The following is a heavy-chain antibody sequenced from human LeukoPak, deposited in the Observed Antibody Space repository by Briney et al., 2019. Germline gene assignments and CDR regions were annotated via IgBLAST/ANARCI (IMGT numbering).Heavy chain of an antibody. J-gene: IGHJ4*02. CDR3: ARTTTPHYYGSGSYALGY. Sequence: GGSLRLSCAASGFTFSNYAMHWVRQAPGKGLEWVAVISYDGSNKYYADSVKGRFTISRDNSKNTLYLQMSSLSAEDTAVYYCARTTTPHYYGSGSYALGYWGQGTLVTVPS. CDR2: ISYDGSNK. CDR1: GFTFSNYA. D-gene: IGHD3-10*01. V-gene: IGHV3-30-3*01.